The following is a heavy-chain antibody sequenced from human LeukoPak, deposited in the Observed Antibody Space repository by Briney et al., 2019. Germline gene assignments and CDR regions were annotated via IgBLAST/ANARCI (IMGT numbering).Heavy chain of an antibody. V-gene: IGHV3-21*01. D-gene: IGHD2-15*01. J-gene: IGHJ4*02. CDR2: ISSSSSYI. Sequence: PGGSLRLSCAASGFTFSSYSMNWVRQAPGKGLEWVSSISSSSSYIYYADSVKGRFTISRDNAKNSLYLQMNSLRAEDAAVYYCARDAGGYCSGGSCYQPGDYWGQGTLVTVSS. CDR3: ARDAGGYCSGGSCYQPGDY. CDR1: GFTFSSYS.